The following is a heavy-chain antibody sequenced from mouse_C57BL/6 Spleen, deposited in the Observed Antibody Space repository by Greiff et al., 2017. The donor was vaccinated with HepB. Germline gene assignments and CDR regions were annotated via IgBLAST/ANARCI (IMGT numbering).Heavy chain of an antibody. D-gene: IGHD3-2*02. V-gene: IGHV1-50*01. CDR2: IDPSDSYT. Sequence: QVQLQQPGAELVKPGASVKLSCKASGYTFTSYWMQWVKQRPGQGLEWIGEIDPSDSYTNYNQKFKGKATLTVDTSSSTAYMQLTSLTSEDSAVYYCARPRLSGRFDDWGQGTTLTVSS. CDR1: GYTFTSYW. J-gene: IGHJ2*01. CDR3: ARPRLSGRFDD.